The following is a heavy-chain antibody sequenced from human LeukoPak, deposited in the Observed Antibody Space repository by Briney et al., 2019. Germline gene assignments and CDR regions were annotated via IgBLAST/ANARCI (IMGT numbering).Heavy chain of an antibody. CDR2: ISSSSSYI. J-gene: IGHJ4*02. D-gene: IGHD3-10*01. V-gene: IGHV3-21*04. CDR3: ASAGLTYGSGSYFVY. Sequence: GGSLRLSCAASGFTFSSYSMNWVRQAPGKGLEWVSSISSSSSYIYYADSVKGRFTISRDNAKNSLYLQMNSLRAEDTALYYCASAGLTYGSGSYFVYWGQGTLVTVSS. CDR1: GFTFSSYS.